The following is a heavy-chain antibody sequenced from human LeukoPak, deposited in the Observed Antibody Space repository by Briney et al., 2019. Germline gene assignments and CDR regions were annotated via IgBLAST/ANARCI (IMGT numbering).Heavy chain of an antibody. V-gene: IGHV1-3*01. CDR2: INAGNGNT. CDR1: GYTFTSYA. CDR3: ARDQGDIVATAFDY. J-gene: IGHJ4*02. Sequence: GASVKVSCKASGYTFTSYAMHWVRQAPGQRLEWMGWINAGNGNTKYSQKFQGRVTITRDTSASTAYMEPSSLRSEVTAVYYCARDQGDIVATAFDYWGQGTLVTVSS. D-gene: IGHD5-12*01.